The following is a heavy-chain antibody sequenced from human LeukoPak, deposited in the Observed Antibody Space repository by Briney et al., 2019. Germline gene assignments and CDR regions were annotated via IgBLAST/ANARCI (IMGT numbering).Heavy chain of an antibody. J-gene: IGHJ4*02. V-gene: IGHV3-43*01. D-gene: IGHD2-2*01. CDR3: AKAPRACSSTSCDGY. Sequence: QAGGSLRLSCAASGFTFDDYTMHWVRQAPGKGLEWVSLISWDGGSTYYADSVKGRFTISRDNSKNTLYLQMNSLRAEDTAVYYCAKAPRACSSTSCDGYWGQGTLVTVSS. CDR2: ISWDGGST. CDR1: GFTFDDYT.